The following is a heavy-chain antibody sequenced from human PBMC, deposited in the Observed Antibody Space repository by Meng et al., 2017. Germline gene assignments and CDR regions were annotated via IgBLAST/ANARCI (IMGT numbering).Heavy chain of an antibody. V-gene: IGHV5-51*01. CDR3: ARLDSSGYYYDAFDI. CDR2: IYPGDSDT. Sequence: KVSCKGSGYSFTSYWIGWMRQMPGKGLEWMGIIYPGDSDTRYSPSFQGQVTISADKSISPAYLQWSSLKASDTAMYYCARLDSSGYYYDAFDIWGQGTMVTVSS. D-gene: IGHD3-22*01. J-gene: IGHJ3*02. CDR1: GYSFTSYW.